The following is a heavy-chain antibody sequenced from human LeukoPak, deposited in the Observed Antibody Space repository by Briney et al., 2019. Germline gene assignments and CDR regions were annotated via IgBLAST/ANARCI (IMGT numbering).Heavy chain of an antibody. CDR1: GFTFSSYA. Sequence: PGGSLRLSCAASGFTFSSYAMNWVRQAPGKGLEWVSSISGSGDYTYYTDSVEGRFIISRDNSKNTLYLKMNSLGDEDTAVYYCAKVINSGYYYYFDYWGQGTLVTVSS. CDR2: ISGSGDYT. J-gene: IGHJ4*02. D-gene: IGHD3-22*01. CDR3: AKVINSGYYYYFDY. V-gene: IGHV3-23*01.